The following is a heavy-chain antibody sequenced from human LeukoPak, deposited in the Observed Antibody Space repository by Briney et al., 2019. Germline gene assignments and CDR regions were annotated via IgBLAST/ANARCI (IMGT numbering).Heavy chain of an antibody. V-gene: IGHV1-18*04. D-gene: IGHD6-19*01. CDR1: GYTFTSYG. J-gene: IGHJ4*02. CDR2: ISAYNGNT. CDR3: ARDMSSSGWYTSVSNIYYFDY. Sequence: ASVKVSCKASGYTFTSYGISWVRQAPGQGLEWMGWISAYNGNTNYAQKLQGRVTMTTDTSTSTAYMELRSPRSDDTAVYYCARDMSSSGWYTSVSNIYYFDYWGQGTLVTVSS.